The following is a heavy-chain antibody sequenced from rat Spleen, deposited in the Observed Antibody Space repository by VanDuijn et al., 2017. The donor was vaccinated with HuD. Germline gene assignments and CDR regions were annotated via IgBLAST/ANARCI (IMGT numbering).Heavy chain of an antibody. CDR3: ARFPIYYYSALFDY. V-gene: IGHV3-3*01. D-gene: IGHD1-1*01. J-gene: IGHJ2*01. CDR1: FYSITSSYG. CDR2: INSAGST. Sequence: EVLLQESGPGLVKPSQSLSLTCSVTFYSITSSYGWNWIRKFPGNKLEWMGYINSAGSTNYNPSLKSRISITRDTSKNQFFLQVNSVTAEDTATYYCARFPIYYYSALFDYWGQGVTVTVSS.